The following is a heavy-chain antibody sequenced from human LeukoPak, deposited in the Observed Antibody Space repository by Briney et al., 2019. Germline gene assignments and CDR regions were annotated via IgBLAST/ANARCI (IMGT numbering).Heavy chain of an antibody. CDR1: GYTLSNHA. CDR3: ARGWLAETTVVTPYNY. J-gene: IGHJ4*02. V-gene: IGHV1-18*04. D-gene: IGHD4-23*01. Sequence: ASVKVSCKGSGYTLSNHAFSWVRQAPGQGLEWMGWISADKGNTNHAQKFQGRVTITAVESMSTAYMEVSSLRSEDTAVYYCARGWLAETTVVTPYNYWGQGTLVTVSS. CDR2: ISADKGNT.